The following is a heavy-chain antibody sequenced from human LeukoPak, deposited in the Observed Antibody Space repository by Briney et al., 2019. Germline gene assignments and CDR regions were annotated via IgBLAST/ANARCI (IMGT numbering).Heavy chain of an antibody. Sequence: ASVKVSCKASGYTFTSYGISWVRQAPGQGLEWMGWINPNSGGTNYAQKFQGRVTMTRDTSISTAYMELSRLRSDDTAVYYCARVRIAAAGYFDYWGQGTLVTVSS. V-gene: IGHV1-2*02. CDR1: GYTFTSYG. J-gene: IGHJ4*02. CDR2: INPNSGGT. CDR3: ARVRIAAAGYFDY. D-gene: IGHD6-13*01.